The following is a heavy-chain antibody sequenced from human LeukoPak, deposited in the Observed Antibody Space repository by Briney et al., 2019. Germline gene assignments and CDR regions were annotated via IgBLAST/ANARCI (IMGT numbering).Heavy chain of an antibody. V-gene: IGHV3-7*01. Sequence: GGSLRLSCAASGFTFSSYAMSWVRQAPGKGLEWVANIKQDGSEKYYVDSVKGRFTISRDNAKNSLYLQMNSLRAEDTAVYYCARDLYGSGTRTTYYYYGMDVWGQGTTVTVSS. CDR1: GFTFSSYA. J-gene: IGHJ6*02. D-gene: IGHD3-10*01. CDR2: IKQDGSEK. CDR3: ARDLYGSGTRTTYYYYGMDV.